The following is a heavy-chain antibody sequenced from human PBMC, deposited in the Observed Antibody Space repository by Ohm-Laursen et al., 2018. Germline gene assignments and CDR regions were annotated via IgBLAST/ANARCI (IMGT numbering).Heavy chain of an antibody. J-gene: IGHJ5*02. V-gene: IGHV1-69*13. CDR2: IIPIFGTA. D-gene: IGHD3-10*01. CDR3: ARDQFYAITMVRGMSWFDP. Sequence: SVKVSCKASGGTFSSYAISWVRQAPGQGLEWMGGIIPIFGTANYAQKFQGRVTITADESTSTAYMELSSLRAEDTAVYYCARDQFYAITMVRGMSWFDPWGQGTLVTVSS. CDR1: GGTFSSYA.